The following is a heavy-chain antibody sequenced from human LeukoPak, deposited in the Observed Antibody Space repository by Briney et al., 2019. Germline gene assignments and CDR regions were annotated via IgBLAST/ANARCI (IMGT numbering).Heavy chain of an antibody. CDR3: ASASCSGSSCYSGYFDY. J-gene: IGHJ4*02. CDR2: IYRGGST. V-gene: IGHV3-53*01. D-gene: IGHD2-15*01. Sequence: GESLKISCEVFGFTVSPNYMSWVRQAPGKGLEWVSVIYRGGSTYYADSVRDRFIISRDNSKNTLYLQMNSLRAEDTAVYYCASASCSGSSCYSGYFDYWGQGTLVTVSS. CDR1: GFTVSPNY.